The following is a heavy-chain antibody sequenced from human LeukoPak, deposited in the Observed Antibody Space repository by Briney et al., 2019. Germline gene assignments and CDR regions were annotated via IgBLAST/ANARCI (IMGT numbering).Heavy chain of an antibody. CDR3: GRGGNGIDT. V-gene: IGHV3-74*01. Sequence: GGSLRLSCAASGFTFSHYLMHWVRQAPGKGLVWVSRINSDESNTNYYADSVKGRFIISRDNAKNTLYLQMNSLRAEDTAVYFCGRGGNGIDTWGQGTTVIVSS. CDR2: INSDESNT. J-gene: IGHJ3*02. CDR1: GFTFSHYL. D-gene: IGHD2-8*01.